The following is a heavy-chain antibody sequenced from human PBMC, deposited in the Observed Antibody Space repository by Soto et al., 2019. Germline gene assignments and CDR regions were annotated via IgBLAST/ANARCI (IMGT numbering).Heavy chain of an antibody. V-gene: IGHV4-4*07. J-gene: IGHJ6*02. Sequence: QVQLRESGPGLVKASETLSLTCTVSVDSISTYYWSWIRRPAGKGLEWIGRIDASGNTNYNPSPKSRVTMSADTSKKQFSLKLTSVTAADTAVYYCARYSNNWFQTEGMDVWGQGTTVTVSS. CDR1: VDSISTYY. D-gene: IGHD1-20*01. CDR2: IDASGNT. CDR3: ARYSNNWFQTEGMDV.